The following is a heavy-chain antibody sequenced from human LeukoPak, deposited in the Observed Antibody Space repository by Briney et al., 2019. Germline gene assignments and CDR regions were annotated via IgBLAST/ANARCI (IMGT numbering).Heavy chain of an antibody. J-gene: IGHJ4*02. CDR1: GLTFSSSW. D-gene: IGHD2/OR15-2a*01. CDR3: ARDLAFSRLDY. V-gene: IGHV3-7*01. CDR2: INPDGIKR. Sequence: QPGGSLRLSCAVSGLTFSSSWMDWVRQAPGKGLEWVASINPDGIKRCSADSVKGRFTISRDNARNSLYLQMDSLRVEDTAFYYCARDLAFSRLDYWGQGVLVTVSS.